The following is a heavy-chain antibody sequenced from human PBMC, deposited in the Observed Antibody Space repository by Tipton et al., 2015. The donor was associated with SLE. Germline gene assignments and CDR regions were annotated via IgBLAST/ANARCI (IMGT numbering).Heavy chain of an antibody. J-gene: IGHJ6*02. CDR1: GFTFSTYT. Sequence: SLRLSCLASGFTFSTYTMHWVRQTPGKGLEWVAVISYDGTNKEYADSVKGRFTISRDASKNTLYLQMNSLKLDDTAVYYCARETYYCDLDVWGQGTTLTVSS. V-gene: IGHV3-30*04. CDR3: ARETYYCDLDV. CDR2: ISYDGTNK.